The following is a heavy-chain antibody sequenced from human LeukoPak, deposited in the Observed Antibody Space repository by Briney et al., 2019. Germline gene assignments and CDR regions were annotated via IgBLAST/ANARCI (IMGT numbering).Heavy chain of an antibody. V-gene: IGHV3-21*01. D-gene: IGHD1-1*01. CDR1: GYTFKRAS. CDR2: IGHFAGDI. J-gene: IGHJ4*01. Sequence: GGSLRLSCVATGYTFKRASMRRVPQAPGKGLEWVAFIGHFAGDIFYADSVKGRFNISRDDAKDSVYLQMNSLRVDDTAVYFCARDPYTGSMFDYWGHGTLVTVSS. CDR3: ARDPYTGSMFDY.